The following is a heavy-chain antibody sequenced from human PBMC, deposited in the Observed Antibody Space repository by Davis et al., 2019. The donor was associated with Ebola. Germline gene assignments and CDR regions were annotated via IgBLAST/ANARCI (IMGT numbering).Heavy chain of an antibody. D-gene: IGHD4-11*01. V-gene: IGHV3-23*01. J-gene: IGHJ4*02. CDR1: GFTFSSYA. CDR3: ARDRGTVTPYYFDY. CDR2: ISGSGSST. Sequence: GESLKISCAASGFTFSSYAMSWVRQAPGKGLEWVSAISGSGSSTYYADSVKGRFTISRDNSKNTLYLQMNSLRAEDTAVYYCARDRGTVTPYYFDYWGQGTLVTVSS.